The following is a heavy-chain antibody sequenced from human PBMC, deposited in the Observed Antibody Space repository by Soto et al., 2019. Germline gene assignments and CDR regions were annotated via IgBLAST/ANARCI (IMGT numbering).Heavy chain of an antibody. V-gene: IGHV1-46*01. CDR2: VNPSSGST. CDR3: AKGSSGSYLNWFGP. J-gene: IGHJ5*02. CDR1: GYTFTNYY. Sequence: ASVKVSCKTSGYTFTNYYIHWVRQAPGRGLEWMGIVNPSSGSTSYPQKFQGRVTMTSDTSTSTVYMDLSSLKSEDTAVYYCAKGSSGSYLNWFGPWGQGTLVTVSS. D-gene: IGHD1-26*01.